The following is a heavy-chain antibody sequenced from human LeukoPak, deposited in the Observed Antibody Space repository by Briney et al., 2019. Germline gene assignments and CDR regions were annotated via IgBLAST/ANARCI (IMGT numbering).Heavy chain of an antibody. V-gene: IGHV3-23*01. CDR2: ISGSGGST. Sequence: GGSLRLSCAASGFTFSSYAMSWVRQAPGKGLEWVSAISGSGGSTYYADSVKGRFTISRDNSRNTLYLQMNSLRAEDTAVYYCANSPVYYYDSSGLVDPWGQGTLVTVSS. CDR1: GFTFSSYA. CDR3: ANSPVYYYDSSGLVDP. J-gene: IGHJ5*02. D-gene: IGHD3-22*01.